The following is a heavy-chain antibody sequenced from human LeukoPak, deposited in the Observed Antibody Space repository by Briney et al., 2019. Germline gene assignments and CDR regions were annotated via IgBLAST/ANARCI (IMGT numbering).Heavy chain of an antibody. CDR1: GFTFTSYA. V-gene: IGHV3-30-3*01. CDR3: ARDRYYYDSSSPSAFDI. CDR2: ISYDGSNK. J-gene: IGHJ3*02. D-gene: IGHD3-22*01. Sequence: GRSLRLSCAASGFTFTSYAMHRVRQSPGNGLGSVAVISYDGSNKYCADSVKGRFTISRDNSKNTLYLQMNRLRAEDTAVYYWARDRYYYDSSSPSAFDIWGQGTMVTVSA.